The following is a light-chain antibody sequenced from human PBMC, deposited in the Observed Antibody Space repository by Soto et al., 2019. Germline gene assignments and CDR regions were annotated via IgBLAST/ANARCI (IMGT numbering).Light chain of an antibody. CDR2: ATS. J-gene: IGKJ4*01. Sequence: DIQMTQSPSSVSASVGHRVIITCRASQDISRWLAWYQQKPGRAPQLLIYATSSLQSGVPSRFSGSGSGTDFTLTISSLQPEDFATYYCQQANSFPHTLGGGTRVEIK. CDR3: QQANSFPHT. CDR1: QDISRW. V-gene: IGKV1-12*01.